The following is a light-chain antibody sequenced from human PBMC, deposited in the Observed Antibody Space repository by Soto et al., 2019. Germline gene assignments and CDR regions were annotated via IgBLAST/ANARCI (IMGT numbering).Light chain of an antibody. Sequence: QSALTQPPSASGSPGQSVTISCTGTSSDVGGYNYVSWYQQHPGKAPKLMISEINKRPSGVTDRFSGSKSGNTASLTVPGLQGEDEADYYCSSYAGSRIVVFGGGTKLTVL. CDR1: SSDVGGYNY. V-gene: IGLV2-8*01. CDR2: EIN. J-gene: IGLJ2*01. CDR3: SSYAGSRIVV.